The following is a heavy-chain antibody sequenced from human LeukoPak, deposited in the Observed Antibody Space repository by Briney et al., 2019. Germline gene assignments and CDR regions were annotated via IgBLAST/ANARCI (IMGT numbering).Heavy chain of an antibody. J-gene: IGHJ3*02. CDR2: IRYDGSNK. D-gene: IGHD6-13*01. CDR3: ASSGYSSSWHAFDI. V-gene: IGHV3-30*02. CDR1: GFTFSSYG. Sequence: GGSLRLSCAASGFTFSSYGMHWVRQAPGKGLEWVAFIRYDGSNKYYADSVKGRFTISRDNSKNTLYLQMNSLRAEDTAVYYCASSGYSSSWHAFDIWGQGTMVTVSS.